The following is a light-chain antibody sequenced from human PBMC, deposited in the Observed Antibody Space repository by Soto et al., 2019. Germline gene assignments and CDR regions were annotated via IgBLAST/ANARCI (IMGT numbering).Light chain of an antibody. CDR1: QTMSSSY. CDR2: AAS. V-gene: IGKV3-20*01. J-gene: IGKJ1*01. CDR3: QHYGSSPQA. Sequence: EIVLTQSPGILSLSPGERATLSCRASQTMSSSYLAWYQQKPGKAPRLLIFAASSWQSGIPSRFSGSGSGAEFSLTISSLEPDDFAAYYCQHYGSSPQAFGQGTKVDIK.